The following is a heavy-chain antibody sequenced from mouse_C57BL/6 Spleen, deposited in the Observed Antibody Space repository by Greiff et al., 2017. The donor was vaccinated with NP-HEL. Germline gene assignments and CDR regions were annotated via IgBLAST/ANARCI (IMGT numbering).Heavy chain of an antibody. CDR2: IDPSDSYT. V-gene: IGHV1-69*01. CDR3: ARPSYYGSRVLWYFDV. J-gene: IGHJ1*03. CDR1: GYTFTSYW. D-gene: IGHD1-1*01. Sequence: VQLQQPGAELVMPGASVKLSCKASGYTFTSYWMHWVKQRPGQGLEWIGEIDPSDSYTNYNQKFKGKSTLTVDKSSSTAYMQLSSLTSEDSAVYYCARPSYYGSRVLWYFDVWGTGTTVTVSS.